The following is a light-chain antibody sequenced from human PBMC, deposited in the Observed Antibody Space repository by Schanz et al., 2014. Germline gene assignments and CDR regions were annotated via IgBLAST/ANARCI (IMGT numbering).Light chain of an antibody. CDR3: AVWDDTLKGPV. CDR1: SSNIANNP. V-gene: IGLV1-36*01. J-gene: IGLJ3*02. CDR2: YDD. Sequence: QSVLTQPPSVSEAPRQRVTISCSGSSSNIANNPVSWYQQVPGKAPRLLIYYDDLLPSGVSDRFSGSKSGTSASLAISGLQSDDEADYYCAVWDDTLKGPVFGGGTKLTVL.